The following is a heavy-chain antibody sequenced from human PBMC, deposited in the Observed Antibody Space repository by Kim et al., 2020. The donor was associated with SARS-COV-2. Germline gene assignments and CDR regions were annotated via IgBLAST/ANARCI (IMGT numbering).Heavy chain of an antibody. Sequence: YYNPSLKSRVTISVDTSKNQFSLKLSSVTAADTAVYYCARGHEVNSDFDYWGQGTLVTVSS. J-gene: IGHJ4*02. V-gene: IGHV4-31*02. CDR3: ARGHEVNSDFDY. D-gene: IGHD1-7*01.